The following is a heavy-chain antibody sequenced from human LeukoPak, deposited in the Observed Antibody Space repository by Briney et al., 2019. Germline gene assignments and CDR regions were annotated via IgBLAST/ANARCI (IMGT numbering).Heavy chain of an antibody. CDR2: ISAYNGNT. V-gene: IGHV1-18*04. CDR1: GYTFTSYG. D-gene: IGHD5-18*01. J-gene: IGHJ4*02. CDR3: ARDLGTAMVPYSDY. Sequence: GASVKVSCKASGYTFTSYGISWVRQAPGQGLEWMGWISAYNGNTNYAQKLQGRVTMTTDTSTSTAYMELRSLRSDDTAVYYCARDLGTAMVPYSDYWGQGTLVTVSS.